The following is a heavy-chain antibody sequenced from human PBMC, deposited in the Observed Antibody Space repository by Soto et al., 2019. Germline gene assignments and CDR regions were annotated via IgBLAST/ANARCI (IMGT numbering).Heavy chain of an antibody. V-gene: IGHV3-21*01. J-gene: IGHJ6*02. CDR1: GFTFSSYS. D-gene: IGHD3-22*01. Sequence: GGSMRLSCAASGFTFSSYSMHWVRQAPGKGLEWVSSISSRSRSIYYADSQKGRFTISRDNTKNSLYLQMNSLRAEDTAVYYCARVVDYYDPYYYYGMDVWGQGTTVTVSS. CDR2: ISSRSRSI. CDR3: ARVVDYYDPYYYYGMDV.